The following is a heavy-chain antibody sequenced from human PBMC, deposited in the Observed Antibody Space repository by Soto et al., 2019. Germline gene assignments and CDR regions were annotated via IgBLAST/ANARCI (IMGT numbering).Heavy chain of an antibody. CDR1: GYSFTSYW. CDR2: IDPSDSYT. V-gene: IGHV5-10-1*01. CDR3: ARHPPQYYYDSSGYYDY. Sequence: PGESLKISCKGSGYSFTSYWISWVRQMPGKGLEWMGRIDPSDSYTNYSPSFQGHVTISADKSISTAYLQWSSLKASDTAMYYCARHPPQYYYDSSGYYDYWGQGTLVTVSS. D-gene: IGHD3-22*01. J-gene: IGHJ4*02.